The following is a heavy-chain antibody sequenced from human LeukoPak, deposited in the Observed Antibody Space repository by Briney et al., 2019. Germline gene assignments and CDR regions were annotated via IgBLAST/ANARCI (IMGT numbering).Heavy chain of an antibody. Sequence: SETLSLTCTVSGGSISSYYWSWIRQPAGKGLEWIGRIYNSGSTNYNPSLKSRVPISVDTSKNQFSLKLSSVTAADTAVYYCARDRTIAVAGTLDYRGRGTLVSVSS. CDR1: GGSISSYY. CDR2: IYNSGST. D-gene: IGHD6-19*01. V-gene: IGHV4-4*07. J-gene: IGHJ4*02. CDR3: ARDRTIAVAGTLDY.